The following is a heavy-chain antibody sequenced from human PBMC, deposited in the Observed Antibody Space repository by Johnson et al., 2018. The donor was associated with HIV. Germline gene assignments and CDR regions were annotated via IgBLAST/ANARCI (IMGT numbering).Heavy chain of an antibody. CDR3: ARGITWYYYDSSGYSSAFDI. Sequence: QVQLVESGGGLVQPGGSLRVSCAASGFTFSSYAMHWVRQAPGKGLEWVAVISYDGSNKYYADSVKGRFTISRDNSKNTLYLQMNSLRAEDTAVYYCARGITWYYYDSSGYSSAFDIWGQGTMVTVSS. CDR2: ISYDGSNK. D-gene: IGHD3-22*01. V-gene: IGHV3-30-3*01. J-gene: IGHJ3*02. CDR1: GFTFSSYA.